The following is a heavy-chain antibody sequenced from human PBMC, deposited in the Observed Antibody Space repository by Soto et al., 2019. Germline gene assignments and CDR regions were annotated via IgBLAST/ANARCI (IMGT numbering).Heavy chain of an antibody. CDR2: IYSAGNT. Sequence: PGWSLRLSCASSVFTVITNYMTWVRQAPGRGLEWISVIYSAGNTYYADSVKGRFTVSRDNSKNTLYLQMNSLRAEDTAVYYCARDNGGGWYYFDCWGQGTLVTVSS. CDR1: VFTVITNY. CDR3: ARDNGGGWYYFDC. V-gene: IGHV3-53*01. J-gene: IGHJ4*02. D-gene: IGHD6-19*01.